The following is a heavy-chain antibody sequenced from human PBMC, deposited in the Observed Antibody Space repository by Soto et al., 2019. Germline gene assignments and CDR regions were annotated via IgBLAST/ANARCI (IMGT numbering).Heavy chain of an antibody. D-gene: IGHD5-18*01. CDR1: GGSISSAAYY. J-gene: IGHJ4*02. CDR3: AREYTYGSNFFDC. V-gene: IGHV4-31*03. Sequence: TLSLTCTVSGGSISSAAYYWSWIRQHPGKGLEWIGYISHSGSTYYNPSIKSRVIISVDTSKNQFSLSLTSVTAADTAVYYCAREYTYGSNFFDCWGQGALVTVSS. CDR2: ISHSGST.